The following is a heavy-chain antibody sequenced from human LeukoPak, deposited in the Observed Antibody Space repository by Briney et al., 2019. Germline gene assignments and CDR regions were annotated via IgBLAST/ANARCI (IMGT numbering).Heavy chain of an antibody. CDR1: GYSFTTYW. CDR2: IYPGDSDT. J-gene: IGHJ6*03. V-gene: IGHV5-51*01. Sequence: GESLKISCKGSGYSFTTYWIGWVRQMPGKRLEWMVIIYPGDSDTRYSPSFQGQVTISADKSISTAYLQWSSLKASDTAMYYCARQSLSYYYGSGSYRHYYYYYMDVWGKGTTVTVSS. CDR3: ARQSLSYYYGSGSYRHYYYYYMDV. D-gene: IGHD3-10*01.